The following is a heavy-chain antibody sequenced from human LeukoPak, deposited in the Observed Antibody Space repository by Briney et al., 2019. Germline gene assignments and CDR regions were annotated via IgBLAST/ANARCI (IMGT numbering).Heavy chain of an antibody. CDR3: ARDPRWLADAFDM. CDR1: GDSVSSNSAA. J-gene: IGHJ3*02. CDR2: TYYRSKWYN. Sequence: SQTLSLTCAISGDSVSSNSAAWNWTRQSPSRGLEGLGRTYYRSKWYNDYAVSVKSRITINPDTSKNQFSLQLNSVTPEDTAVYYCARDPRWLADAFDMWGQGTMVTVSS. V-gene: IGHV6-1*01. D-gene: IGHD6-19*01.